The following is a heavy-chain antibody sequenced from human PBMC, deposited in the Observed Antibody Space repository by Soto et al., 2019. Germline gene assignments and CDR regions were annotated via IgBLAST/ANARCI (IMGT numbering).Heavy chain of an antibody. CDR1: GFTFSSYG. J-gene: IGHJ4*02. Sequence: PGGSLRLSCAASGFTFSSYGMHWVRQAPGKGLEWVAVISYDGSNKYYADSVKGRFTISRDNSKNTLYLQMNSLRAEDTAVYYCAKFGYDFWSGYYSPFDYWGQGT. CDR3: AKFGYDFWSGYYSPFDY. V-gene: IGHV3-30*18. CDR2: ISYDGSNK. D-gene: IGHD3-3*01.